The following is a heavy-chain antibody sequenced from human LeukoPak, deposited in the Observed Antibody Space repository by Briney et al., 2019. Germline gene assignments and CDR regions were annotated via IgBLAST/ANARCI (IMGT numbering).Heavy chain of an antibody. D-gene: IGHD3-9*01. CDR1: GGSISSGGYY. V-gene: IGHV4-31*03. Sequence: PSQTLSLTYTVSGGSISSGGYYWSWIRQHPGKGLEWIGYIYYSGSTYYNPSLKSRVTISVDTSKNQFSLKLSSVTAADTAVYYCAGGNGYFDWLLSEGYFDYWGQGTLVTVSS. CDR3: AGGNGYFDWLLSEGYFDY. CDR2: IYYSGST. J-gene: IGHJ4*02.